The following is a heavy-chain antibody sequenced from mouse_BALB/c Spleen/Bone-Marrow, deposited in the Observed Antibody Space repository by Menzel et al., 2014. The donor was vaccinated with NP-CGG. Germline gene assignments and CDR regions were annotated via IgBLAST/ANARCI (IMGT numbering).Heavy chain of an antibody. CDR3: ARFPMDY. V-gene: IGHV7-3*02. CDR1: GFTFTDYY. J-gene: IGHJ4*01. CDR2: IRNKAYGYTT. Sequence: DVKLVESGGGLVQPGGSLRLSCTTSGFTFTDYYMSWVRQPPGKALEWLAFIRNKAYGYTTEYSASVRGRFTISRDNSQSILHLQMNTLRAEDSATYYCARFPMDYWGQGTSVTVSS.